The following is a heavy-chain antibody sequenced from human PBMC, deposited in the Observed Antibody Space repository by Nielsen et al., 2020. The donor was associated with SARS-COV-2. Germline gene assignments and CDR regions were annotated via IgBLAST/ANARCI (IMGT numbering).Heavy chain of an antibody. CDR2: ISGSGEGT. J-gene: IGHJ5*02. Sequence: GESLKISCAASGFPFDTYAMTWVRQAPGKGLEWVSTISGSGEGTYYADSVKGRFSISRDNSKKTVDLQMNSLRVEDTAKYYCAKGGDRYCSGGSCLGWIDPWGQGALVIVSS. V-gene: IGHV3-23*01. CDR3: AKGGDRYCSGGSCLGWIDP. D-gene: IGHD2-15*01. CDR1: GFPFDTYA.